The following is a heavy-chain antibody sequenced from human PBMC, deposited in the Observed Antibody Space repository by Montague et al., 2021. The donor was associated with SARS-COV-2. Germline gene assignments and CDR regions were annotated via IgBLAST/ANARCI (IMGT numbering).Heavy chain of an antibody. D-gene: IGHD1/OR15-1a*01. CDR3: ARLNWDNDSVFDS. Sequence: SETLSLTCTVSGGSLSGHHWSWIRQPPGKGLEWIGYIFHSGNTNYNPSLKSRVTISVDTSENQFSLRLTSVTAADTAVYYCARLNWDNDSVFDSWGQGAVVAVSS. CDR1: GGSLSGHH. J-gene: IGHJ4*02. V-gene: IGHV4-59*11. CDR2: IFHSGNT.